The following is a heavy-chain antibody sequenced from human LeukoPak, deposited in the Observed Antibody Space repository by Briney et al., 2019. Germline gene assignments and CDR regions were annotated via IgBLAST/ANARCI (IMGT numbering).Heavy chain of an antibody. D-gene: IGHD3-16*02. Sequence: GGSLRLSCAASGFTFSSYGMHWVRQAPGKGLEWVSSISSSGSHMYYADSVKGRFTISRDNAKNSLYLQMNSLRAEDTAVYYCARLTFGGVIGFDYWGQGTLVTVSP. CDR3: ARLTFGGVIGFDY. V-gene: IGHV3-21*01. J-gene: IGHJ4*02. CDR2: ISSSGSHM. CDR1: GFTFSSYG.